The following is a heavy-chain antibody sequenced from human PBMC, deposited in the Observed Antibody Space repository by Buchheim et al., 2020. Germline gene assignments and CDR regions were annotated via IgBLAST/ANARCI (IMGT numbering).Heavy chain of an antibody. CDR3: ARGVGRDGFDP. CDR2: ISTSGSTI. V-gene: IGHV3-48*03. D-gene: IGHD1-26*01. J-gene: IGHJ5*02. Sequence: EVQLVESGGGLVQPGGSLRLSCVVSGFAFSYYEMNWLRQAPGKGLDWLAYISTSGSTIYYADSVKGRFTISRGNAENSLYLQMDSLRGEDTAVYYCARGVGRDGFDPWGQGTL. CDR1: GFAFSYYE.